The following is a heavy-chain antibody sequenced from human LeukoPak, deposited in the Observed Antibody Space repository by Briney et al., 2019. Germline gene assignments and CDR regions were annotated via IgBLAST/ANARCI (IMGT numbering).Heavy chain of an antibody. CDR3: ARDIQLST. CDR2: ISFSGANS. CDR1: GFTFSDSA. J-gene: IGHJ3*01. V-gene: IGHV3-23*01. Sequence: GGSLRLSCAASGFTFSDSAMTWVRQAPGKGLDWVSLISFSGANSYYADSVKGRFTISRDNSKDTLFLQMNSPRAEDTAIYYCARDIQLSTWGLGTMVTVSS. D-gene: IGHD5-24*01.